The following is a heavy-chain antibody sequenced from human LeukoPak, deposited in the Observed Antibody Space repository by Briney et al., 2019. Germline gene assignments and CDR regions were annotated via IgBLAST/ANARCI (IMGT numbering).Heavy chain of an antibody. Sequence: GGSLRLSCAASGFTFSGYWRSWVRQAPGKGLEGVANINQGGSDKYYVDSVKGRFTISRDHANNLLYVQMNSLRGENMAVYYCTRARSRAEDDWGQGTLVTVSS. CDR2: INQGGSDK. J-gene: IGHJ4*02. CDR3: TRARSRAEDD. V-gene: IGHV3-7*01. CDR1: GFTFSGYW. D-gene: IGHD1-14*01.